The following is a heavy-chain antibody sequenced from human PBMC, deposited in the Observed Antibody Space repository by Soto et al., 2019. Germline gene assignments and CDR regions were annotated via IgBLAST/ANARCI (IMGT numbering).Heavy chain of an antibody. CDR2: IKPDESEK. CDR3: VRGGSNYAS. V-gene: IGHV3-7*01. Sequence: EVQLLESGGGLVQPGGSLRLSCAGSGFTFSDSWMTWVRQAPGKGLEWVARIKPDESEKKYADSVKGRFSISRDNAKNSMYLQMDSLRGEDTAVYYCVRGGSNYASWGQGTLVTVSS. CDR1: GFTFSDSW. D-gene: IGHD4-4*01. J-gene: IGHJ5*02.